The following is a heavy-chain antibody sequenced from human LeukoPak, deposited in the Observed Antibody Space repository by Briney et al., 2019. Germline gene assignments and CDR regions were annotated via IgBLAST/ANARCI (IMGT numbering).Heavy chain of an antibody. CDR1: GHTFTTYY. Sequence: GASVKVSCKASGHTFTTYYVHLVRQAPGQGLEWMGVFNPSGDGTNYPQRFQGRVTLTRDTSTSTVYMELSSLRSEDTAIYYCAKETPNTGWFDPWGQGTLVTVSS. CDR3: AKETPNTGWFDP. V-gene: IGHV1-46*01. J-gene: IGHJ5*02. CDR2: FNPSGDGT. D-gene: IGHD1-14*01.